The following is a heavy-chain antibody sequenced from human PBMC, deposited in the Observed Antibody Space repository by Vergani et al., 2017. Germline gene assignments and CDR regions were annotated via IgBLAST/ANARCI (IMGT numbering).Heavy chain of an antibody. V-gene: IGHV5-51*01. CDR2: IYPAVYDT. Sequence: EVALVQSGPEMRKPGESLKISCKGSEYSFGNYWIGWVRQMPGKGLEWMGTIYPAVYDTSYSPSFQGQVTISADKSISTAFLKWDSLKASDTALYYCARHTTYTDSWGQGTLVTVSS. CDR1: EYSFGNYW. CDR3: ARHTTYTDS. D-gene: IGHD1-1*01. J-gene: IGHJ4*02.